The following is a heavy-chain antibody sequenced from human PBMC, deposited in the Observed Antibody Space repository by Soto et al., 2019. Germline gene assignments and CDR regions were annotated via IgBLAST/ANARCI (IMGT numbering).Heavy chain of an antibody. CDR2: INVGNGNT. D-gene: IGHD3-16*01. V-gene: IGHV1-3*01. CDR3: ARDRRQVPVLGLYYYDY. Sequence: GASVKVSCKASGYTFTRYAMHWVRQAPGQRLEWMGWINVGNGNTKYSQKFQGRVTITRDTSASTAYVELSGLTSEDTAVYYCARDRRQVPVLGLYYYDYWGQGTLVTVSS. CDR1: GYTFTRYA. J-gene: IGHJ4*02.